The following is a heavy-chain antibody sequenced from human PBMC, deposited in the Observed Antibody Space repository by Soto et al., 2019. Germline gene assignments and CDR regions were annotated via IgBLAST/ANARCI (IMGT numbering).Heavy chain of an antibody. Sequence: QVQLQESGPGLVKPSGTLSLTCAVSGGSFTSNNWWTWVRQPPGQGLEWIGEIYRTGSTNYNPSLKRRVTISLDKSENQFSLKGTSLTAADTAVYYCASRDPGTSVDYWGQGTLVTVSS. CDR3: ASRDPGTSVDY. D-gene: IGHD1-7*01. CDR2: IYRTGST. J-gene: IGHJ4*02. CDR1: GGSFTSNNW. V-gene: IGHV4-4*02.